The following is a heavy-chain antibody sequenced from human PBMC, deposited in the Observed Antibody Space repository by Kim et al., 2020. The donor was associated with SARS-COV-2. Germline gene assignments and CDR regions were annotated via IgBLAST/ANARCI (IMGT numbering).Heavy chain of an antibody. Sequence: GGSLRLSCAASGFTFSSYGMHWVRQAPGKGLEWVAVISYDGSNKYYADSVKGRFTISRDNSKNTLYLQMNSLRAEDTAVYYCAKDFGYSSGWYRGGQGAYFDYWGQGTLVTVSS. CDR1: GFTFSSYG. J-gene: IGHJ4*02. CDR3: AKDFGYSSGWYRGGQGAYFDY. CDR2: ISYDGSNK. V-gene: IGHV3-30*18. D-gene: IGHD6-19*01.